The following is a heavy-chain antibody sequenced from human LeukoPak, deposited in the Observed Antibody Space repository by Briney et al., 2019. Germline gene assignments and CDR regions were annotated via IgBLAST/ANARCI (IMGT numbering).Heavy chain of an antibody. J-gene: IGHJ4*02. D-gene: IGHD2-2*01. CDR1: GFTFSSYA. CDR2: ISGSGGST. V-gene: IGHV3-23*01. Sequence: GGSLRLSCAASGFTFSSYAMSWVRQAPGKGLEWVSAISGSGGSTYYADSVKGRFTISRDNSKNTLYLQMNSLKTEDTAVYYCTTDIVVVPAALEYWGQGTLVTVSS. CDR3: TTDIVVVPAALEY.